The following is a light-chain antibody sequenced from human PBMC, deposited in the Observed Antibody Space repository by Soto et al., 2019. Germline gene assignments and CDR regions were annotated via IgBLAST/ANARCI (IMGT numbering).Light chain of an antibody. CDR1: QSVSIN. V-gene: IGKV3-15*01. CDR2: GAS. Sequence: VVMTQSPATLSVSPGERATLSCRASQSVSINLAWYHQKPGQAPRLLIYGASTRATGIPARFRGSGSGTELTLTITGLQSEDFAVYCCQQYNNWAQTFGRGTKVEIK. J-gene: IGKJ1*01. CDR3: QQYNNWAQT.